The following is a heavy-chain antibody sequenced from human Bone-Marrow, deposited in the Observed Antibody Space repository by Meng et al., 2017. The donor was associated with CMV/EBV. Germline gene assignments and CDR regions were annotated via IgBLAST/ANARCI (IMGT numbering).Heavy chain of an antibody. CDR2: INPSGGST. V-gene: IGHV1-46*01. CDR1: GHTLTSYY. J-gene: IGHJ4*02. Sequence: CKASGHTLTSYYMHWLRQAPGQGLEWMGIINPSGGSTSYAQKFQGRVTMTRDTSTSTVYMELSSLRSEDTAVYYCARDGTDTEYYFDYWGQGTLVTVSS. CDR3: ARDGTDTEYYFDY. D-gene: IGHD5-18*01.